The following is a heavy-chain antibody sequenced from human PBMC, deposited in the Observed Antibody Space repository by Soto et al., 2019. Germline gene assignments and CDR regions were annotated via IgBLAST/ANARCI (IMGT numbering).Heavy chain of an antibody. CDR3: AKDGSHNFDY. J-gene: IGHJ4*02. CDR2: MSYDGSNE. V-gene: IGHV3-30*18. Sequence: QVQLVESGGGVVQPGRSLRLSCAASGFTFSHYAMHWVRQAPGKGLEGVALMSYDGSNEYYADSVKGGFTISRDNSKNTLYLHMNSLRAEDTAVYYCAKDGSHNFDYWGQGTLVTVSS. CDR1: GFTFSHYA. D-gene: IGHD1-26*01.